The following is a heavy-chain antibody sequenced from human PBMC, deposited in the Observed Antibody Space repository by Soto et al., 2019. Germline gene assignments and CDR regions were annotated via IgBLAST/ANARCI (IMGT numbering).Heavy chain of an antibody. D-gene: IGHD6-13*01. Sequence: QVQLVQSGAEVKKPGSSVKVSCKASGGTFSSYAISWVRQAPGQGLEWMGGIIPIFGTANYAQKFQDRVTITADESTSTADMELSSLRSEDTAVYYCARDRRDSSSWYGGIDYWCQGTLVTVSS. J-gene: IGHJ4*02. CDR1: GGTFSSYA. CDR3: ARDRRDSSSWYGGIDY. CDR2: IIPIFGTA. V-gene: IGHV1-69*01.